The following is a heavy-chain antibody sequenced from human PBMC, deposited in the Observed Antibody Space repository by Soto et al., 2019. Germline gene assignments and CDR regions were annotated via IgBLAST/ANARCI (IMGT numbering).Heavy chain of an antibody. D-gene: IGHD3-22*01. CDR1: GFTLSDYY. J-gene: IGHJ4*02. V-gene: IGHV3-11*01. Sequence: QVELVESGGGLVKPGWSLTLSCVGSGFTLSDYYMSWIRQVPGKGLEWVGYIGHTGSPIFYAESVRGRFTISRDNAKNAVTLQMNRLRDEDTALYYCARGSWYYCFDWWGQGTLVTVSS. CDR3: ARGSWYYCFDW. CDR2: IGHTGSPI.